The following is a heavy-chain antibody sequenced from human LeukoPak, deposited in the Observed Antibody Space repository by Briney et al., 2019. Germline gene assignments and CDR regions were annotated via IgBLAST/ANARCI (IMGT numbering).Heavy chain of an antibody. CDR1: GYTFTGYY. D-gene: IGHD2-2*01. CDR3: ARVFAQLSEGWFDP. J-gene: IGHJ5*02. V-gene: IGHV1-2*02. CDR2: INPNSGGT. Sequence: ASVKVSCKASGYTFTGYYMHWVRQAPGQGLEWMGWINPNSGGTNYAQKFQGRATMTRDTSISTAYMELSRLRSDDTAVYYCARVFAQLSEGWFDPWGQGTLVTVSS.